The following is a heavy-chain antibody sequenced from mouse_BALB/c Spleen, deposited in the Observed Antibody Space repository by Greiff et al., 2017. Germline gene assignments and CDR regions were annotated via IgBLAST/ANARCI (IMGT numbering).Heavy chain of an antibody. D-gene: IGHD2-3*01. CDR1: GYTFTNYW. CDR2: IYPGGGYT. Sequence: QVQLQQSGAELVRPGTSVKISCKASGYTFTNYWLGWVKQRPGHGLEWIGDIYPGGGYTNYNEKFKGKATLTADTSSSTAYMQLSSLTSEDSAVYFCARSDGYYCAMDYWGQGTSVTVSS. CDR3: ARSDGYYCAMDY. J-gene: IGHJ4*01. V-gene: IGHV1-63*02.